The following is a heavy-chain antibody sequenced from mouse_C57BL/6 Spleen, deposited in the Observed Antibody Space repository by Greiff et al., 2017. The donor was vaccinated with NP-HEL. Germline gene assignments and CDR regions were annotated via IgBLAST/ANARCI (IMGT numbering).Heavy chain of an antibody. CDR1: GFTFSDYG. CDR2: ISSGSSTI. J-gene: IGHJ1*03. D-gene: IGHD1-1*01. Sequence: EVKLVESGGGLVKPGGSLKLSCAASGFTFSDYGMHWVRQAPEKGLEWVAYISSGSSTIYYADTVKGRFTISRDNAKNTLFLQMTSLRSEDTAMYYCARLSYYGSSYWYFDVWGTGTTVTVSS. CDR3: ARLSYYGSSYWYFDV. V-gene: IGHV5-17*01.